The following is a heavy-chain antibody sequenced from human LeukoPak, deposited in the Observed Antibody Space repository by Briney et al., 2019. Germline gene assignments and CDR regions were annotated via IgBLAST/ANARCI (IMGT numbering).Heavy chain of an antibody. V-gene: IGHV3-11*01. CDR2: ISSSGSTK. CDR1: GFTFSDYY. CDR3: ARGGNFDY. D-gene: IGHD3-16*01. Sequence: PGGSLRLSCAASGFTFSDYYRSWLRQAPGKGLEWVLYISSSGSTKYYADSVKGRFTISRDNAKNSLYLQMNSLRAEDTAVYYCARGGNFDYWGQGTLVTVSS. J-gene: IGHJ4*02.